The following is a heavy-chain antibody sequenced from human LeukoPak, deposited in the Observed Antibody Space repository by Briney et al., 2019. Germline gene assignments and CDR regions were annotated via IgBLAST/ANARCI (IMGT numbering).Heavy chain of an antibody. CDR1: GGSFSGYY. J-gene: IGHJ3*02. D-gene: IGHD4-23*01. V-gene: IGHV4-59*12. Sequence: SETLSLTCAVYGGSFSGYYWSWIRQPPGKGLEWIGYIYYSGSTYYNPSLKSRVTISVDTSKNQFSLKLSSVTAADTAVYYCARMTTVVTGRDAFDIWGQGTMVTVSS. CDR2: IYYSGST. CDR3: ARMTTVVTGRDAFDI.